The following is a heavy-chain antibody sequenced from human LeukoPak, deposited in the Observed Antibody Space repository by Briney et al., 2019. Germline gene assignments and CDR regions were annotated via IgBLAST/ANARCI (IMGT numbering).Heavy chain of an antibody. J-gene: IGHJ3*01. CDR3: ARHSNVYSESPRPPFNV. Sequence: SETLSLTCTVSGGSMSGYYWSWIRQPPGKGLEWIGYIYTSGSTDYNPSLKSRVTISLDTSKNQLSLNLSSVTAADTALYYCARHSNVYSESPRPPFNVWGQETMVTVSS. CDR2: IYTSGST. D-gene: IGHD1-26*01. V-gene: IGHV4-4*09. CDR1: GGSMSGYY.